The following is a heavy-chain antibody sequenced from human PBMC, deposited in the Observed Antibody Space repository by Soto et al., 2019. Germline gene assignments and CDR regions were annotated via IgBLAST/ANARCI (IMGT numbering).Heavy chain of an antibody. CDR2: IVPIFGPE. CDR3: ARRLEYNTGWHYFDY. J-gene: IGHJ4*02. V-gene: IGHV1-69*01. D-gene: IGHD6-19*01. CDR1: GGTFSTSG. Sequence: QVRLVQSGPEVRKPGFSVKVSCKASGGTFSTSGISWVRQAPGQGLEWMGGIVPIFGPEKYAPKCQGRVKIRAEQSTNTFKMELGSLRSEYTAVYYCARRLEYNTGWHYFDYWGQGTLVTVSS.